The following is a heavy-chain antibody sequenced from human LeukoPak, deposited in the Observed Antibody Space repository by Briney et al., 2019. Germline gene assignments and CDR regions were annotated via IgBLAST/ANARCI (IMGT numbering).Heavy chain of an antibody. D-gene: IGHD1-26*01. CDR3: ASAFSGWELRGYYFDY. CDR2: ISSSSSYI. V-gene: IGHV3-21*01. Sequence: GGSLRLSCAASGFTFSSYSMNWVRQAPGKGLEWVSSISSSSSYIYYADSVKGRFTISRDNAKNSLYLQMNSLRAEDTAVYYCASAFSGWELRGYYFDYWGQGTLVTVSS. CDR1: GFTFSSYS. J-gene: IGHJ4*02.